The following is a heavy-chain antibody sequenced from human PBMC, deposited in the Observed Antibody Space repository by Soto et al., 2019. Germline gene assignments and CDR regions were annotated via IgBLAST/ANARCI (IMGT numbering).Heavy chain of an antibody. CDR2: ISYDGNVA. J-gene: IGHJ4*02. Sequence: GGSLRLSCAASGFTLSNYGMHWVRQAPGKGLEWVTVISYDGNVAYYADSVKGRFTSSRDNSKNTLYLQMNSLRTEDTAVYYCAKEGPITNWYFDYWGQGTLVTVSS. V-gene: IGHV3-30*18. CDR3: AKEGPITNWYFDY. CDR1: GFTLSNYG. D-gene: IGHD1-1*01.